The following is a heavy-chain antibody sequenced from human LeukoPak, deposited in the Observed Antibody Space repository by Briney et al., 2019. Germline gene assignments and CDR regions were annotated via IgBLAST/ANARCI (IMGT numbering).Heavy chain of an antibody. D-gene: IGHD5-18*01. CDR1: GFTFSSYA. J-gene: IGHJ4*02. CDR3: AKDHPVRGYSYGLDY. CDR2: ISYDGSNK. Sequence: PGGSLRLSCAASGFTFSSYAMHWVRQAPGKGLEWVAVISYDGSNKYYADSVKGRFTISRDNSKNTLYLQMNSLRAEDTAVYYCAKDHPVRGYSYGLDYWGQGTLVTVSS. V-gene: IGHV3-30*04.